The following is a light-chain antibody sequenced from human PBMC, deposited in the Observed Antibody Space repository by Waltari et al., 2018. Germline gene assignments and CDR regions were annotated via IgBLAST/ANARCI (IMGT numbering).Light chain of an antibody. V-gene: IGKV1-39*01. CDR2: AAS. CDR3: QQSYSTPRT. Sequence: DIQMTQSPSSLSASVGDRVTITCRASQSISSYLNWYQQKPGKAPKLLIYAASSLQSGVPSRFSGSGSGTDFTLIISSLQPKDFATYYCQQSYSTPRTFGQGTKLEIK. J-gene: IGKJ2*02. CDR1: QSISSY.